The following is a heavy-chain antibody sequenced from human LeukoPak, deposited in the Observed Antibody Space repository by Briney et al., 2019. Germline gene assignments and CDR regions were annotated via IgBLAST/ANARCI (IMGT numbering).Heavy chain of an antibody. Sequence: PGGSLRLSCAASGFTFSSYEMNWVRQAPGEGLEWVSSISSSSSYIYYADSVKGRFTISRDNAKNSLYLQMNSLRAEDTAVYYCARDLSLSYYYGSGRGYYFDYWGQGTLVTVSS. J-gene: IGHJ4*02. D-gene: IGHD3-10*01. CDR1: GFTFSSYE. V-gene: IGHV3-21*01. CDR3: ARDLSLSYYYGSGRGYYFDY. CDR2: ISSSSSYI.